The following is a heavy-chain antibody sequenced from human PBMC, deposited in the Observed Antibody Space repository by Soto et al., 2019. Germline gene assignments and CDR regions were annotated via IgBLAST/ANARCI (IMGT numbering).Heavy chain of an antibody. J-gene: IGHJ4*02. CDR1: GYTFTDLY. CDR2: IDPKSGVS. V-gene: IGHV1-2*02. CDR3: ASDNYGPLDS. D-gene: IGHD3-10*01. Sequence: ASVKVSCKPSGYTFTDLYIHWVRQAPGLGLEWMGWIDPKSGVSRKTQKFQGSLTMTRDTSTNTVYMELSSLRSDDTAVYYCASDNYGPLDSWGQGTLVTVSS.